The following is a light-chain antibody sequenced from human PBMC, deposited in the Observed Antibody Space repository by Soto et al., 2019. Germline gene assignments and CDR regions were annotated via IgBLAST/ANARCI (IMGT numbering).Light chain of an antibody. Sequence: QSVLTQPASVSGSPGQSITISCTGTNTDIGGCNWVSWYQQHPGRAPKLIIYEVTNRPSGVSDRFSGSKSGNTASLTISGLQTDDEADYFCSSYRRPTTLVFGPGTKVTVL. CDR3: SSYRRPTTLV. J-gene: IGLJ1*01. CDR1: NTDIGGCNW. V-gene: IGLV2-14*01. CDR2: EVT.